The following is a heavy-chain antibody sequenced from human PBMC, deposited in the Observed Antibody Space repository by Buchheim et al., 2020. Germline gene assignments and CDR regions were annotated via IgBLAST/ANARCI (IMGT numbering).Heavy chain of an antibody. CDR2: IWYDGNTK. Sequence: QVQLVESGGGVVQPGRSLRLSCAASGFTFSSYGMHWVRQAPGKGLEWVTVIWYDGNTKYYADSVKGRFTISRDNSENTLYLQMNSLRAEDTAVYYCARDAIAAAGPHTYFDYWGQGTL. D-gene: IGHD6-13*01. V-gene: IGHV3-33*01. CDR1: GFTFSSYG. CDR3: ARDAIAAAGPHTYFDY. J-gene: IGHJ4*02.